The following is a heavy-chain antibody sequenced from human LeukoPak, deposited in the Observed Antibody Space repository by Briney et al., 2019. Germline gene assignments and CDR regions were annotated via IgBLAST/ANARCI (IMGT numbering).Heavy chain of an antibody. CDR3: ARLNEQSGSGWFDP. J-gene: IGHJ5*02. CDR2: IIPILGIA. CDR1: GGTFSSYA. Sequence: SVKASCKASGGTFSSYAISWVRQAPGQGLEWMGRIIPILGIANYAQKFQGRVTITADKSTSTAYMELSSLRSEDTAVYYCARLNEQSGSGWFDPWGQGTLVTVSS. V-gene: IGHV1-69*04. D-gene: IGHD6-19*01.